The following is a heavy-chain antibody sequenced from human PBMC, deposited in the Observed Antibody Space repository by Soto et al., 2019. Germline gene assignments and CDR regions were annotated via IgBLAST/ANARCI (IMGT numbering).Heavy chain of an antibody. J-gene: IGHJ4*02. CDR1: GGTFNNYA. CDR2: TIPVSGTA. V-gene: IGHV1-69*01. Sequence: QVQLVQSGAEVKKPGSSVKVSCRASGGTFNNYAVTWVRQAPGQGLEWMGGTIPVSGTANYAQQFQGRVRITADESTNTVYMELSSLRSEDTAMYYCVSSYGTSWYGDWWGQGTLVTVSS. D-gene: IGHD6-13*01. CDR3: VSSYGTSWYGDW.